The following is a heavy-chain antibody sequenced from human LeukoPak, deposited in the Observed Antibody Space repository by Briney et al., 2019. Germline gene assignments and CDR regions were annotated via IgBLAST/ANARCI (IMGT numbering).Heavy chain of an antibody. J-gene: IGHJ3*02. V-gene: IGHV3-53*01. D-gene: IGHD3-22*01. Sequence: GGSLRLSCAASGFTVSSNYMSWVRQAPGKGLEWVSVIYSGGSTYYADSVKGRFTISRDNSKNTLYLQMNSLRAEDTAVYYCAKGQYYDSSGYYYGYAFDIWGQGTMVTVSS. CDR3: AKGQYYDSSGYYYGYAFDI. CDR1: GFTVSSNY. CDR2: IYSGGST.